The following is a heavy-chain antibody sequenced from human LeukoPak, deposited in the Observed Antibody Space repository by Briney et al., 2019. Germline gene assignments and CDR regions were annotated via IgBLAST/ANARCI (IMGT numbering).Heavy chain of an antibody. CDR2: ISWNSGSI. Sequence: GGSLRLSCAASGFTFDDYAMHWVRQAPGKGLEWVSGISWNSGSIGYAVSVKGRFTISRDNAKNSLYLQMNSLRAEDTALYYCAKAVSQHHFANWGQGTPVTVSS. V-gene: IGHV3-9*01. CDR3: AKAVSQHHFAN. D-gene: IGHD2-2*01. CDR1: GFTFDDYA. J-gene: IGHJ4*02.